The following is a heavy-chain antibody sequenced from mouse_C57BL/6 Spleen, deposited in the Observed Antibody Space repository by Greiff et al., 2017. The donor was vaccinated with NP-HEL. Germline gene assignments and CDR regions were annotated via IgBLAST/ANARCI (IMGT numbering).Heavy chain of an antibody. CDR2: IHPNSGST. V-gene: IGHV1-64*01. J-gene: IGHJ1*03. Sequence: VQLQQPGAELVKPGASVKLSCKASGYTFTSYWMHWVKQRPGQGLEWIGMIHPNSGSTNYNEKFKSKATLTVDKSSSTAYMQLSSLTSEDSAVYYCARGRTTVVATDFDVWGTGTTGTVSS. CDR3: ARGRTTVVATDFDV. D-gene: IGHD1-1*01. CDR1: GYTFTSYW.